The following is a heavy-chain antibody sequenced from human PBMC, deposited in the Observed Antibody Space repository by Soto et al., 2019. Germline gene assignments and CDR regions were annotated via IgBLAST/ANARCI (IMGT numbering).Heavy chain of an antibody. D-gene: IGHD3-22*01. CDR1: GGTFSSYA. CDR2: IIPIFGTA. CDR3: ARGRRITMIVVAAFDI. J-gene: IGHJ3*02. Sequence: SVKVSCKASGGTFSSYAISWVRQAPGQGLEWMGGIIPIFGTANYAQKFQGRVTITADESTSTAYMELSSLRSEDTAVYYCARGRRITMIVVAAFDIWGQGTMVTVSS. V-gene: IGHV1-69*13.